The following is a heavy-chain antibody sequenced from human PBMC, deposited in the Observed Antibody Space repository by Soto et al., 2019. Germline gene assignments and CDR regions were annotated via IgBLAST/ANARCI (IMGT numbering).Heavy chain of an antibody. D-gene: IGHD5-18*01. CDR1: GYTFTSYS. V-gene: IGHV1-18*01. Sequence: QVQLVQSGAEVKKPGASVKVSCKASGYTFTSYSISWVRQAPGQGLEWMCWISAYNANTYHARQLQGTVTMTTEAATSPAYMELRSLRSDDTAVYYGARGVGYGRIDYWGQGTLVTVSS. CDR3: ARGVGYGRIDY. J-gene: IGHJ4*02. CDR2: ISAYNANT.